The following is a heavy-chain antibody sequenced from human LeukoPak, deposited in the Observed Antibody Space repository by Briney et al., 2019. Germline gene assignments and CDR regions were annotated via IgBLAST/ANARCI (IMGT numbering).Heavy chain of an antibody. CDR3: AREAIAVAAGYFDY. J-gene: IGHJ4*02. Sequence: GGSLRLSCAASGFTFSSYAMHWVRQAPGKGLEWVAVISYDGSNKYYADSVKGRFNISRDNSKNTLYLQMNSLRAEDTAVYYCAREAIAVAAGYFDYWGQGTLVTVSS. V-gene: IGHV3-30-3*01. CDR1: GFTFSSYA. D-gene: IGHD6-19*01. CDR2: ISYDGSNK.